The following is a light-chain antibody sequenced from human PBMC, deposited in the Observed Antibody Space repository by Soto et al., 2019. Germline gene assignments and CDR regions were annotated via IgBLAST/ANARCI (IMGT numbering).Light chain of an antibody. V-gene: IGLV2-14*03. CDR2: DVT. Sequence: QSALTQPASVSGSPGQSITISCTRTSGDIGRYDYVSWYQQHPGKAPKLMIFDVTNRPSGVSNRFSASKSGNTASLTISGLQAEDEADYYCTSYTISSTLVFGGGTKVTVL. CDR1: SGDIGRYDY. J-gene: IGLJ3*02. CDR3: TSYTISSTLV.